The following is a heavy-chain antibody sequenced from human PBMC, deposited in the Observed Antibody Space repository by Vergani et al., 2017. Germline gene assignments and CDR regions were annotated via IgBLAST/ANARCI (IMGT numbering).Heavy chain of an antibody. CDR3: ASIPTYSSGWYYFDY. Sequence: QVQLQESGPGLVKPSETLSLTCTVSGGSISSYYWSWIRQPPGKGLEWIGYIYYSGSTNYNPSLKSRVTISVDTSKTPFSLKLSSVTAADTAVYYCASIPTYSSGWYYFDYWGQGTLVTVSS. CDR1: GGSISSYY. V-gene: IGHV4-59*01. D-gene: IGHD6-19*01. J-gene: IGHJ4*02. CDR2: IYYSGST.